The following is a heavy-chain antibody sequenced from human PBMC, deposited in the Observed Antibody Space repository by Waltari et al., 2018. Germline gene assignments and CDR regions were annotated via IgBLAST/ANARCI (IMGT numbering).Heavy chain of an antibody. J-gene: IGHJ4*02. CDR3: ARGVGAVAGPYFDY. CDR2: INPGSGDT. CDR1: GYTFTGYF. D-gene: IGHD6-19*01. V-gene: IGHV1-2*02. Sequence: QVQLVQSGAEVKKPGASVKVSCKASGYTFTGYFIHWVRQAPGQGLEWMGRINPGSGDTNYAQNFQGRVTMTTDTSISTAYMDLTRLRSDDTAVYYCARGVGAVAGPYFDYWGQGTLITVSS.